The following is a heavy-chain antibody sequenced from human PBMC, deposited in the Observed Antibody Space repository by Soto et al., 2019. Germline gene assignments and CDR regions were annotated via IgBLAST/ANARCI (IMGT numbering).Heavy chain of an antibody. D-gene: IGHD6-19*01. CDR2: ISNSGAAT. CDR1: EFTFSSYA. CDR3: AKLSSSGWYGHIDY. V-gene: IGHV3-23*01. Sequence: GGSLRLSCVVSEFTFSSYAMSWVRQAPGKWLEWVSVISNSGAATYYADSVKGRITISRDSSKNTLYLHMNSLRAEDTAVYYCAKLSSSGWYGHIDYWGQGXLVTVSS. J-gene: IGHJ4*02.